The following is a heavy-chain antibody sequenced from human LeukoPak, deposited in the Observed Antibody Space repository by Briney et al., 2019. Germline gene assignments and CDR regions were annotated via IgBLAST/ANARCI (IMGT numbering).Heavy chain of an antibody. CDR3: AREASTEIIGGMDV. J-gene: IGHJ6*02. V-gene: IGHV3-33*01. Sequence: PGRSLRLSCAASGFSFSNNGIHWVCQAPGKGLEWVAFIQSNGNPKYYADSVRGRFTISRDNSKKTCYLQMDSLRVEDTAVYYCAREASTEIIGGMDVRGQGTTVTVTS. CDR1: GFSFSNNG. CDR2: IQSNGNPK. D-gene: IGHD2-8*02.